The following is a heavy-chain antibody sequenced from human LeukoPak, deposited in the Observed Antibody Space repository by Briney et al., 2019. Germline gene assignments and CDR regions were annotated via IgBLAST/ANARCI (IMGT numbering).Heavy chain of an antibody. Sequence: ASVKVSCKASGYSSTNYGISWVRQAPGQGLEWMGGFDPEDGETIYAQKFQGRVTMTEDTSTDTAYMELSSLRSEDTAVYYCATDTYYDSSGIDAFDIWGQGTMVTVSS. J-gene: IGHJ3*02. CDR2: FDPEDGET. CDR3: ATDTYYDSSGIDAFDI. V-gene: IGHV1-24*01. CDR1: GYSSTNYG. D-gene: IGHD3-22*01.